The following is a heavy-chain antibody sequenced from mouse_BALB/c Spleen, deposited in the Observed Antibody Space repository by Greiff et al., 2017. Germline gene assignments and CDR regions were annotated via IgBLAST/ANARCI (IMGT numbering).Heavy chain of an antibody. J-gene: IGHJ3*01. CDR1: GYTFTSYW. Sequence: QVQLQQPGAELVKPGASVKLSCKASGYTFTSYWMHWVKQRPGQGLEWIGEINPSNGRTNYNEKFKSKATLTVDKSSSTAYMQLSSLTSEDSAVYYCARSLYDGYYTDWGQGTLVTVSA. D-gene: IGHD2-3*01. V-gene: IGHV1S81*02. CDR3: ARSLYDGYYTD. CDR2: INPSNGRT.